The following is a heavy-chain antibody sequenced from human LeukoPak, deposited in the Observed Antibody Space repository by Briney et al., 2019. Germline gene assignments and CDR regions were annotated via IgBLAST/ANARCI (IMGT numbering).Heavy chain of an antibody. D-gene: IGHD6-6*01. J-gene: IGHJ6*04. CDR3: ARESIAAGNV. CDR2: ISSSSYI. V-gene: IGHV3-69-1*01. CDR1: GFTFSDYY. Sequence: GGSLRLSCAASGFTFSDYYMSWIRQAPGKGLEWVSSISSSSYIYYADSVKGRFTISRDNAKNSLYLQMNSLRAEDTAVYYCARESIAAGNVWGKGTTVTVSS.